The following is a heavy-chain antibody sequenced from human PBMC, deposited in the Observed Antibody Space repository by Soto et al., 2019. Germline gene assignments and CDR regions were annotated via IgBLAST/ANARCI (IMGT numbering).Heavy chain of an antibody. V-gene: IGHV4-38-2*01. CDR1: RYSISSGYY. Sequence: SESLSRTCAVSRYSISSGYYCDWIRQPPGKGLEWIGSIYHSGSTYYNPSLKIRVTISVDTSKNQFSLKLSSVTAADTAVYYCARVPTTVTTLGYFDYWGQGTLVTVSS. CDR3: ARVPTTVTTLGYFDY. CDR2: IYHSGST. D-gene: IGHD4-17*01. J-gene: IGHJ4*02.